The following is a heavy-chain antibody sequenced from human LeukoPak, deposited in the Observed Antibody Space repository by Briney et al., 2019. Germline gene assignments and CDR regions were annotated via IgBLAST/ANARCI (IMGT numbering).Heavy chain of an antibody. CDR1: GFTFSSYA. CDR2: ISYDGSNK. Sequence: PGGSLRLSCAASGFTFSSYAMHWVRQAPGKGLEWVAVISYDGSNKYYADSVKGRFTISRDNSKNTLYLQMNSLRAEDTAVYYCARTPIKRGLVHFDYWGQGTLVTVSS. V-gene: IGHV3-30*04. CDR3: ARTPIKRGLVHFDY. D-gene: IGHD6-6*01. J-gene: IGHJ4*02.